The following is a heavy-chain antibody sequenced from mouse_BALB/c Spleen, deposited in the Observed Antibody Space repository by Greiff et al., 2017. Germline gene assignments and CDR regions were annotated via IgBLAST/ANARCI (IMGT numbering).Heavy chain of an antibody. J-gene: IGHJ1*01. V-gene: IGHV1-5*01. CDR3: TRGTYYYGSSYVNWYFDV. Sequence: EVQLQQSGTVLARPGASVKMSCKASGYTFTSYWMHWVKQRPGQGLEWIGAIYPGNSDTSYNQKFKGKAKLTAVTSTSTAYMELSSLTNEDSAVYYCTRGTYYYGSSYVNWYFDVWGAGTTVTVSS. D-gene: IGHD1-1*01. CDR2: IYPGNSDT. CDR1: GYTFTSYW.